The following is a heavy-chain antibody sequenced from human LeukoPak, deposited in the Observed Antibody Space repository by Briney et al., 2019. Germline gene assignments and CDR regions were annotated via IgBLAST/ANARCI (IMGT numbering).Heavy chain of an antibody. CDR1: GFSVSSNF. J-gene: IGHJ3*02. Sequence: RGSLRLSCAASGFSVSSNFMTCVRQAPGKGLEWLSVIFSGGSTYYADSVKGRFTISRANSKNTLYLQMSSLRAEDTAVYFCARGRRWDLLVSLIDASDIWGQGTMVTVSS. CDR3: ARGRRWDLLVSLIDASDI. CDR2: IFSGGST. D-gene: IGHD4-23*01. V-gene: IGHV3-53*01.